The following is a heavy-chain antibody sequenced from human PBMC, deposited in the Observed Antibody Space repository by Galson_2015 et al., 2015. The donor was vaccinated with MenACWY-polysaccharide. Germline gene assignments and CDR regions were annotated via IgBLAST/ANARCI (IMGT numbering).Heavy chain of an antibody. J-gene: IGHJ4*02. Sequence: SVKVSCKASGYTFTSYDINWVRQATGQGLEWMGWMNPNSGNTGYAQKFQGRVTMTRNTSISTAYVELSSLRSEDTAVYYCARVGRPWYYDSSGYLSWGQGTLVTVSS. D-gene: IGHD3-22*01. CDR1: GYTFTSYD. CDR3: ARVGRPWYYDSSGYLS. V-gene: IGHV1-8*01. CDR2: MNPNSGNT.